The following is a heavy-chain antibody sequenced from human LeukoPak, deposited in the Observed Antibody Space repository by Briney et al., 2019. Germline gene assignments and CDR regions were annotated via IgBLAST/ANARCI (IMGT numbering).Heavy chain of an antibody. V-gene: IGHV1-46*01. CDR2: INPSGGST. J-gene: IGHJ4*02. D-gene: IGHD6-19*01. CDR1: GYTFTSYY. Sequence: ASVKVSCKASGYTFTSYYMHWVRQAPGQGLEWMGIINPSGGSTSYAQKFQGRATMTRDTSTSTVYMELSSLRSEDTAVYYCARNEAVAGTADYWGQGTLVTVSS. CDR3: ARNEAVAGTADY.